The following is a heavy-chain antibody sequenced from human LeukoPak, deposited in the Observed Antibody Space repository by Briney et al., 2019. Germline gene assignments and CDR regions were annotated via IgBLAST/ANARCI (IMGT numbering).Heavy chain of an antibody. CDR3: AELGITMIGGV. CDR1: GFTFSSYE. D-gene: IGHD3-10*02. V-gene: IGHV3-48*03. Sequence: AESLSLSCVASGFTFSSYEMNWVRQVPGKGRGWVSYISSSGSNIFYAGSVKGRFTISRDNAKNSLYLQMNSLRAEDTAVYYCAELGITMIGGVWGKGTTVTISS. CDR2: ISSSGSNI. J-gene: IGHJ6*04.